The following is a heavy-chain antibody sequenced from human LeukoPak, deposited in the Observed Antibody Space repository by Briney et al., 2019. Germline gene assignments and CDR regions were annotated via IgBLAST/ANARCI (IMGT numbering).Heavy chain of an antibody. CDR1: GFTFSSYA. D-gene: IGHD2-21*01. J-gene: IGHJ6*03. Sequence: GRSLRLSCAASGFTFSSYAMHWVRQAPGKGLEWVAVISYDGSNKYYADSVKGRFTISRDNSKNTLYLQMNSLRAEDTAVYYCAREGTGGGARSNYYYYYMDVWGKGTTVTVSS. V-gene: IGHV3-30*01. CDR3: AREGTGGGARSNYYYYYMDV. CDR2: ISYDGSNK.